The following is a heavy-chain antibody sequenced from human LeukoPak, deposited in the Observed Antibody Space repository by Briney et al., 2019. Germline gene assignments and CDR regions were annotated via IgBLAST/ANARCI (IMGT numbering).Heavy chain of an antibody. CDR2: ISAYNGNT. J-gene: IGHJ5*02. Sequence: ASVKVSCTASVYTFTSYGISWVRQAPGQELEWMGWISAYNGNTNYAQKLQGRVTITTDTSTSRAYMELRSLRSDDTAVYYCAREMGDTYYDSSGYGNWFDPWGQGTLVTVSS. CDR3: AREMGDTYYDSSGYGNWFDP. CDR1: VYTFTSYG. D-gene: IGHD3-22*01. V-gene: IGHV1-18*01.